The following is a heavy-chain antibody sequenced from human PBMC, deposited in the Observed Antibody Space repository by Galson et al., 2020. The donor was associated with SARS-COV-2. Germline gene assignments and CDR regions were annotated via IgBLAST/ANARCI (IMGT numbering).Heavy chain of an antibody. CDR3: ARDGQASRGWAFDY. J-gene: IGHJ4*02. Sequence: GGSLRLSCAASGFTFSDHAMHWVRPAPGKGLEWVAQIFFDGSEKYYGDSVRGRFTISRDSSKNTVYLQMNNLRVGDTAVYYCARDGQASRGWAFDYWGQGTLRTVSS. D-gene: IGHD6-19*01. CDR2: IFFDGSEK. V-gene: IGHV3-33*01. CDR1: GFTFSDHA.